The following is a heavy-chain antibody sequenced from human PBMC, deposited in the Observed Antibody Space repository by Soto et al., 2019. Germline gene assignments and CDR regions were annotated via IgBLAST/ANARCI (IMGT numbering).Heavy chain of an antibody. CDR3: ARDLGGWPDY. V-gene: IGHV4-34*01. D-gene: IGHD2-15*01. Sequence: PENLSLTCAVYGGTFSGYYWTWIRQPPGTGLEWIGEINHSGSTNYNPSLKSRVTISVDTSKNQFSLKLTSVTAADTAVYYCARDLGGWPDYWGQGTLVT. J-gene: IGHJ4*02. CDR2: INHSGST. CDR1: GGTFSGYY.